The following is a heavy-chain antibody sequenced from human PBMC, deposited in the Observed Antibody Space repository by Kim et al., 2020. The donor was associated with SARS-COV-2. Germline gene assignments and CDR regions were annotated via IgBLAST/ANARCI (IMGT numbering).Heavy chain of an antibody. CDR3: ARQGVDSRGGGDAFDI. CDR1: GVSISNSFFY. V-gene: IGHV4-39*01. CDR2: FYYSEST. Sequence: SETLSLTCTVSGVSISNSFFYWGWIRQPPGKGLEWIGSFYYSESTYYNPSLKSRVTISVESSKNQFSLKLSSVTAADTAVYYCARQGVDSRGGGDAFDI. J-gene: IGHJ3*02. D-gene: IGHD6-19*01.